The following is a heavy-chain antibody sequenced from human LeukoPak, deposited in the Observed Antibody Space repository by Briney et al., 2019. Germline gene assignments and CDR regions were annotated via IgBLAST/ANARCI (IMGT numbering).Heavy chain of an antibody. Sequence: GGSLRLSCAASGFIFSPYWVTWVRQAPGMGMVWVANMKEDGGEKFYVDSVRGRFTISRDNAKNSVYLQMNSLRVEDTGVYYCARVRTEWYIDLWGRGTLVTVST. V-gene: IGHV3-7*01. D-gene: IGHD2-8*02. J-gene: IGHJ2*01. CDR3: ARVRTEWYIDL. CDR2: MKEDGGEK. CDR1: GFIFSPYW.